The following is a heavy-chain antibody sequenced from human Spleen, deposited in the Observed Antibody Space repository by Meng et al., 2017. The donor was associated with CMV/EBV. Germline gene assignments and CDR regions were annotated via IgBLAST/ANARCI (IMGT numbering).Heavy chain of an antibody. V-gene: IGHV3-7*02. D-gene: IGHD3-10*01. Sequence: EGQMGEFGESFVQPWGSRRPSCAASGLTFRSHWVKWVRQAPGKGLEWVANINGDGSAKYYVDSVKGRFTISRDNGKNSVYLQMSSLRAEDTAVYYCTGNADGSYWGQGTLVTVSS. J-gene: IGHJ4*02. CDR2: INGDGSAK. CDR3: TGNADGSY. CDR1: GLTFRSHW.